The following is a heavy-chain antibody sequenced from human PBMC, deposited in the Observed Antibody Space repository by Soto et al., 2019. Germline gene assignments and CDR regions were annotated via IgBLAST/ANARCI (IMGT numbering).Heavy chain of an antibody. Sequence: QVHLLQSGAEVKKPGSSLKVSCKVSGGAFTNYSLNWMRHSPGQGLEWLGGIIPLHNTSNYSEKFVGRRSVTADISSSTVSMHLSGLTSGDTATYYCASWSAWNPLYYHGMDVWGQGTTVTVSS. CDR1: GGAFTNYS. J-gene: IGHJ6*02. CDR3: ASWSAWNPLYYHGMDV. CDR2: IIPLHNTS. D-gene: IGHD1-1*01. V-gene: IGHV1-69*06.